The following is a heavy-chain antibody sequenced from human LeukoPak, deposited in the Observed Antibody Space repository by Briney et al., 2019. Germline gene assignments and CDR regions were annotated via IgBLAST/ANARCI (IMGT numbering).Heavy chain of an antibody. CDR2: INHSGST. J-gene: IGHJ4*02. V-gene: IGHV4-34*01. CDR3: ARDAYTATGYYPY. Sequence: SETLSLTCAVYGGSFSGYYWSWIRQPPGKGLEWIGEINHSGSTNYNPSLKSRVTISVDTSKNQFSLKLSSVTAADTAVYYCARDAYTATGYYPYWGKETLDSVSS. D-gene: IGHD3-9*01. CDR1: GGSFSGYY.